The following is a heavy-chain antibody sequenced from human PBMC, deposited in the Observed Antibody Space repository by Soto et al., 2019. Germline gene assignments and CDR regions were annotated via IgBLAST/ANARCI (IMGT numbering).Heavy chain of an antibody. V-gene: IGHV4-38-2*02. CDR2: IYHSGST. CDR1: GYSISSGYY. CDR3: AREIAAMVFPFDY. D-gene: IGHD5-18*01. J-gene: IGHJ4*02. Sequence: PSETLSLTFAVSGYSISSGYYWGWLRPPPGKGLEWIGSIYHSGSTYYNPSLKSRVTISVDTSKNQFSLKLSSVTAADTAVYYCAREIAAMVFPFDYGGQGTLVTVSS.